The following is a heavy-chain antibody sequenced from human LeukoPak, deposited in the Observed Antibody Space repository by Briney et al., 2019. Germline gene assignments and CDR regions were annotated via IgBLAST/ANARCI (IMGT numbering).Heavy chain of an antibody. J-gene: IGHJ4*02. CDR2: IYPADSDT. V-gene: IGHV5-51*01. Sequence: RGESLKISCKVIAYNFLGNWIAWVRQIPGKGLEWMGIIYPADSDTRYSPSFQGQVTISADKSIRTAYLLWSSLKASDTAMYYWGRHETGTYFDYWGQGTLVTVSS. CDR3: GRHETGTYFDY. CDR1: AYNFLGNW.